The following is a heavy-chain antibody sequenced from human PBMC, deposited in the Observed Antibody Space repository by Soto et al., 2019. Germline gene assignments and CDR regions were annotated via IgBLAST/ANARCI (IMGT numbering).Heavy chain of an antibody. J-gene: IGHJ5*01. CDR2: ISGRGGST. D-gene: IGHD3-16*01. V-gene: IGHV3-23*01. Sequence: GGSLRLSCAASGFTFNDYAMSWVRQAPGKGLEWVSAISGRGGSTYYADSVNRRFTISRDNSKNTLYLQMNTLRVEDTAVYFCAKCMNGGAPCDSWGQGTLVTVSS. CDR1: GFTFNDYA. CDR3: AKCMNGGAPCDS.